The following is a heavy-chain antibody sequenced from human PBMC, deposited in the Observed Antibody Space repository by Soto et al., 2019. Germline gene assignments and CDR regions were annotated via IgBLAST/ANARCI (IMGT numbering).Heavy chain of an antibody. V-gene: IGHV1-2*02. Sequence: GASVKVSCKASGYTFTGYYMHWVRQAPGQGLEWMGWINPNSGGTNYAQKFQGRVTMTRDTSISTAYMELSRLRSDDTAVYYCAAGGVYAIPDYYYYYGMDVWGQGTTVTVSS. CDR1: GYTFTGYY. CDR3: AAGGVYAIPDYYYYYGMDV. D-gene: IGHD2-8*01. J-gene: IGHJ6*02. CDR2: INPNSGGT.